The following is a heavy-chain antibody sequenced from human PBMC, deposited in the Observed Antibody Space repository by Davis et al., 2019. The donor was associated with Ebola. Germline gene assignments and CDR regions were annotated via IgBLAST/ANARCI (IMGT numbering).Heavy chain of an antibody. J-gene: IGHJ4*02. CDR3: AHRLGRFGEWNFDY. Sequence: SGPTLVKPTQTLTLTCTFSGFSLSTSGVGVGWIRQPPGKALEWLAVIYWDEDKRYRPSLKSRLTITKDTSKNQVVLTMINMDPVDTATYYCAHRLGRFGEWNFDYWGLGTLVTVSS. V-gene: IGHV2-5*02. CDR2: IYWDEDK. D-gene: IGHD3-10*01. CDR1: GFSLSTSGVG.